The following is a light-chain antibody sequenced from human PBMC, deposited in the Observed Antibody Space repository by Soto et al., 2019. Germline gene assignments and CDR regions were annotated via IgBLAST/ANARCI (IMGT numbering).Light chain of an antibody. Sequence: EIVLTQSPATLSLSPGERATLSCRASQSVSSNLAWYQQKPGQAPRLLIYGASSRATGIPDRFSGSGSGTDFTLTIDRLESEDFAVYFCQQYGDLPWTFGQGTKVDNK. CDR1: QSVSSN. CDR2: GAS. CDR3: QQYGDLPWT. J-gene: IGKJ1*01. V-gene: IGKV3-20*01.